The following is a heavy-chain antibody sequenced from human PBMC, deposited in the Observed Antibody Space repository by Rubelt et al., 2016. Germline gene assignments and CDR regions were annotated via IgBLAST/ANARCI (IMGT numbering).Heavy chain of an antibody. CDR2: IYSGGNT. D-gene: IGHD5-18*01. Sequence: GGRLVQPGGSLRISCAASGFTFRNYAMTWVRQASGKGLEWVSVIYSGGNTYYTDSVKGRFTISRDDSKNTLYLQMNSLRAEDTAVYYCARAPPGYRYVTAWGQGTLVTVSS. J-gene: IGHJ5*02. V-gene: IGHV3-66*01. CDR3: ARAPPGYRYVTA. CDR1: GFTFRNYA.